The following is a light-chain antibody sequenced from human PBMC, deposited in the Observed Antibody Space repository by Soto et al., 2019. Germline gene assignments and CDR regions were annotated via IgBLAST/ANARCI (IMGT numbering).Light chain of an antibody. V-gene: IGLV2-14*02. Sequence: QAVVTQPASVSGSPGQSITISCTGTSSDVGGSGLVSWYQFHPGKAPKLLIYEVNNRPSGVSNRFSGSKSGNTASLTISGLQAEDEADYYCSSYTSSTTLYVFGTGTKLTVL. CDR3: SSYTSSTTLYV. CDR2: EVN. J-gene: IGLJ1*01. CDR1: SSDVGGSGL.